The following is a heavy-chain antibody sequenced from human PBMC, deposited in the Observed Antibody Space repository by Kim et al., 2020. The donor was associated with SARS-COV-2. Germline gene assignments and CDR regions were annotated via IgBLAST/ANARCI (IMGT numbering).Heavy chain of an antibody. V-gene: IGHV3-48*03. J-gene: IGHJ4*02. CDR3: AREATHLHYSGYNSFDY. D-gene: IGHD5-12*01. CDR1: GFSFSSYE. CDR2: VSNTGTI. Sequence: GSLRLSCAASGFSFSSYEMDWVRQAPGKGLEWISYVSNTGTIHYADSVKGRFTIFRDNAKNSLYLYMNRLRAEDTAVYYCAREATHLHYSGYNSFDYWGQGTLVTVSS.